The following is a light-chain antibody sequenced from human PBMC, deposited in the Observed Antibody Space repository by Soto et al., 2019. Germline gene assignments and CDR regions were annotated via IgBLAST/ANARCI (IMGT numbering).Light chain of an antibody. V-gene: IGKV4-1*01. CDR3: QQYYSTPWT. Sequence: DIVMTQSPDSLAVSLGERATINCKSSQSVLYSSNNKNYLAWYQQKPGQPPKLLIYWASTRESGAPDRFSGSGSGTDFTLTISSLQAEDVAVYYCQQYYSTPWTFGQGTKVESK. CDR2: WAS. J-gene: IGKJ1*01. CDR1: QSVLYSSNNKNY.